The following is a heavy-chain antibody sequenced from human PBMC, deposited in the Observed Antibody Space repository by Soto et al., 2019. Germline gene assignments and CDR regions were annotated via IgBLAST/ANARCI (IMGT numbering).Heavy chain of an antibody. D-gene: IGHD3-3*01. CDR1: GGTFSSYT. Sequence: QVQLVQSGAEVKKPGSSVKVSCKASGGTFSSYTISWVRQAPGQGLEWMGRIIPILGIANYAQKFQGRVTITADKSTSTAYMELSSLRSEDTAVYYCAGGNFYDFWSGYLDYWGQGTLVTVSS. V-gene: IGHV1-69*02. J-gene: IGHJ4*02. CDR2: IIPILGIA. CDR3: AGGNFYDFWSGYLDY.